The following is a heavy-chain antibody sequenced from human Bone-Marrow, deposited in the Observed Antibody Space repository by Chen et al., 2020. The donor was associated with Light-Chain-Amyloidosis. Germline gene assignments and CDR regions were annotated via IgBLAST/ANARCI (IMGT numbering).Heavy chain of an antibody. CDR3: ARDVNYYDSSGYYYYYGMDV. CDR2: IYYSGST. J-gene: IGHJ6*02. D-gene: IGHD3-22*01. V-gene: IGHV4-59*01. CDR1: GGSISSYY. Sequence: QVQLQESGPGLVKPSETLSLTCPASGGSISSYYWSWIRQPPGKGLEWIGYIYYSGSTNHNPSLKSRVTISVDTSKNQFSLKLSSVTAADTAVYYCARDVNYYDSSGYYYYYGMDVWGQGTTVTVSS.